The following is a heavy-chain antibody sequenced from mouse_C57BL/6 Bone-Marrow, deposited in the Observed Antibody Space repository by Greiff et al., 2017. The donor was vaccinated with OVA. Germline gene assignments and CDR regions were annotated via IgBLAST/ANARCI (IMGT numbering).Heavy chain of an antibody. CDR2: INPGSGGT. J-gene: IGHJ2*01. D-gene: IGHD1-1*01. Sequence: VQLQQSGAELVRPGTSVKVSCKASGYAFTNYLIEWVKQRPGQGLEWIGVINPGSGGTNYNEKFKGKATLTADKSSSTAYMQLSSLTSEDSAVYCCARTYYYGSSYEDYWGQGTTLTVSS. V-gene: IGHV1-54*01. CDR3: ARTYYYGSSYEDY. CDR1: GYAFTNYL.